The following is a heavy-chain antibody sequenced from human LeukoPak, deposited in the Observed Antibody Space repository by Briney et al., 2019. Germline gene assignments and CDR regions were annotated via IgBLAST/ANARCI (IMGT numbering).Heavy chain of an antibody. V-gene: IGHV3-48*03. CDR3: ARDSSSFGFNY. D-gene: IGHD6-13*01. Sequence: GGSLRLSCAASGFTFSSYEMNWVRQAPGKGLEWVSYISSSGSTIYYADSVKGRFTISRDNAKNSLYLQMNSLRAEDTAVYYCARDSSSFGFNYWGQGTLVTVSS. CDR1: GFTFSSYE. J-gene: IGHJ4*02. CDR2: ISSSGSTI.